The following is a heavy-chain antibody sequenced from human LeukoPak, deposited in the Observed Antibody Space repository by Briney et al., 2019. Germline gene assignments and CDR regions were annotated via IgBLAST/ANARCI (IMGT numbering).Heavy chain of an antibody. CDR1: GYTFTGYY. CDR2: ISPNSGGT. CDR3: AREFWSGYFIGSY. D-gene: IGHD3-3*01. J-gene: IGHJ4*02. Sequence: ASVKVSCKASGYTFTGYYMHWVRQAPGQGLEWMGWISPNSGGTNYAQKFQGRVTMTRDTSISTAYMELSRLRSDDTAIYYCAREFWSGYFIGSYWGQGTLVTVSS. V-gene: IGHV1-2*02.